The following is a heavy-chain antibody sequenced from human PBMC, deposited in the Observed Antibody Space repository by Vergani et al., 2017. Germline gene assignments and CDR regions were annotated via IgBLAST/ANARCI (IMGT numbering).Heavy chain of an antibody. CDR2: ISGSGGST. D-gene: IGHD5-12*01. Sequence: EVQLLVSGGDLVQPGGSLRLSCAASGFTFNHYAMNWVRQAPGKGLEWVSGISGSGGSTYYAGSVKGRFTISRDSSKNTLYQQMNSLSAWDTAVYYCAKANPRNSGYDYLYYYHALNVWGQGTTVTVSS. CDR3: AKANPRNSGYDYLYYYHALNV. J-gene: IGHJ6*02. V-gene: IGHV3-23*01. CDR1: GFTFNHYA.